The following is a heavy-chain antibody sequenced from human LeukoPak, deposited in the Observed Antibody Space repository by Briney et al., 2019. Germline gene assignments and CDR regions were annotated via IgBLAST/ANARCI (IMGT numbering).Heavy chain of an antibody. V-gene: IGHV1-69*04. J-gene: IGHJ5*02. CDR2: ISPFFDIA. CDR3: AREFKQSNWNDGHWFDP. CDR1: GATFSTYG. D-gene: IGHD1-20*01. Sequence: SVKVSCKASGATFSTYGLSWVRQAPGQGLEWMGRISPFFDIANYAQKLQGRVTITADKSTSTVYMELSSLRSEDTAIYYCAREFKQSNWNDGHWFDPWGQGTLVTVSS.